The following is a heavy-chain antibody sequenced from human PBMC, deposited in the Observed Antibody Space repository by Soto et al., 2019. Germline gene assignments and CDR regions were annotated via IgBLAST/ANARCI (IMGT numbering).Heavy chain of an antibody. CDR3: AKNGRGYSSLYFDY. Sequence: QVQLVQSGAEVKKPGASVTVSCKASGYSFTSYGISWVRQAPGQGLEWMGWISVYNGNTNYAQKLQGRVTMTTDTSTSRAYMELRSLRSDDTAVYYCAKNGRGYSSLYFDYWGQGTLVTVSS. J-gene: IGHJ4*02. CDR2: ISVYNGNT. D-gene: IGHD6-19*01. V-gene: IGHV1-18*01. CDR1: GYSFTSYG.